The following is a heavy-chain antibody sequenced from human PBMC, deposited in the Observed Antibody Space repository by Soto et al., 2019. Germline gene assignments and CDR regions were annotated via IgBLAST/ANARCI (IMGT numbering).Heavy chain of an antibody. CDR1: GFTFSSYA. CDR2: ISGSGGST. D-gene: IGHD6-19*01. Sequence: EVQLLESGGGLVQPGGSLRLSCAASGFTFSSYAMSWVRQAPGKGLEWVSGISGSGGSTDYGDSVKGRFKISSDNSKNTMYLQMNSLRAEDTAVYYCAKKRTAVTGSYYFDFWGQGTLVTVSS. CDR3: AKKRTAVTGSYYFDF. V-gene: IGHV3-23*01. J-gene: IGHJ4*02.